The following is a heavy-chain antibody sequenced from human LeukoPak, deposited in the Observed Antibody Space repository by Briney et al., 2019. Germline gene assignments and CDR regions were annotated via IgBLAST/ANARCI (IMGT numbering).Heavy chain of an antibody. D-gene: IGHD2-21*01. CDR2: IIPIFGTA. Sequence: ASVKVSCKASGGTFSSYAISWVRQAPGQGLEWMGGIIPIFGTANYAQKFQGRLTITMDTSTSTAYMELRSLRSDDTAVYFCAREHIFERSRVDYWGQGTLVTVSS. CDR3: AREHIFERSRVDY. V-gene: IGHV1-69*05. CDR1: GGTFSSYA. J-gene: IGHJ4*02.